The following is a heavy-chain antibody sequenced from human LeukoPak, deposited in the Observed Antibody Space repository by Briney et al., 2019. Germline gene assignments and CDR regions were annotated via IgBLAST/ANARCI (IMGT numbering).Heavy chain of an antibody. CDR2: IYHSGST. CDR3: ARHAELDY. V-gene: IGHV4-38-2*01. J-gene: IGHJ4*02. CDR1: GYSISSGYY. D-gene: IGHD1-26*01. Sequence: PSETLSLTCAVSGYSISSGYYWGWIRQPPGKGLEWIGSIYHSGSTYYNPSLKSRVSFSVDTSKNQFSLELSSVTAADTAVYYCARHAELDYWGQGTLVTVSS.